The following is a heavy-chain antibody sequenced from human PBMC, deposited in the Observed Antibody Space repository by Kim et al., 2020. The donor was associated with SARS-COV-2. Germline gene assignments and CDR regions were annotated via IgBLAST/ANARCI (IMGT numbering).Heavy chain of an antibody. CDR2: IRSKANSYAT. CDR1: GFTFSGSA. CDR3: TRDGRSDGYSSSWYKEKGPNHYYYYGMDV. D-gene: IGHD6-13*01. J-gene: IGHJ6*02. Sequence: GGSLRLSCAASGFTFSGSAMHWVRQASGKGLEWVGRIRSKANSYATAYAASVKGRFTISRDDSKNTAYLQMNSLKTEDTAVYYCTRDGRSDGYSSSWYKEKGPNHYYYYGMDVWGQGTTVTVSS. V-gene: IGHV3-73*01.